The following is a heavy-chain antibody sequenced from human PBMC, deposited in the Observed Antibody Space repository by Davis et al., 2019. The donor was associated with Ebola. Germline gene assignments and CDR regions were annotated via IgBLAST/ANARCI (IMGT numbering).Heavy chain of an antibody. Sequence: GGSLRLSCAASGFTFSGSAMHWVRQAPGKGLEWVSSISSSSSYIYYADSVKGRFTISRDNAKNSLYLQMNSLRAEDTAVYYCARDLGFNWFDPWGQGTLVTVSS. J-gene: IGHJ5*02. CDR2: ISSSSSYI. CDR3: ARDLGFNWFDP. V-gene: IGHV3-21*01. CDR1: GFTFSGSA.